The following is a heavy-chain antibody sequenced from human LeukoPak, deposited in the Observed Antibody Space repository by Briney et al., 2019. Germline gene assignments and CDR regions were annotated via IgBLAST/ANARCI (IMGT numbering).Heavy chain of an antibody. CDR1: GFSIRTHT. CDR3: VKDLGGTFSFDY. Sequence: GWSLRLSCSASGFSIRTHTMHWVHQAPGKRLEYVSSINSTGDDTYYAESLKGRFTISRDNSENTLSLQMRSLRADDTAVYYCVKDLGGTFSFDYWGQGTLVTVSS. CDR2: INSTGDDT. J-gene: IGHJ4*02. D-gene: IGHD1-26*01. V-gene: IGHV3-64D*09.